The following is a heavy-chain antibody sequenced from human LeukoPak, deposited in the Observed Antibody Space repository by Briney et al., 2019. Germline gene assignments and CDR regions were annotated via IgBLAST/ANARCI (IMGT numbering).Heavy chain of an antibody. CDR3: ARDQPVYSSIRHGMDV. CDR2: ISSSSSTI. V-gene: IGHV3-48*04. J-gene: IGHJ6*02. CDR1: GFTFSSYS. D-gene: IGHD2-2*01. Sequence: AGGSLRLSCAASGFTFSSYSMNWVRQAPGKGLEWVSYISSSSSTIYYADSVKGRFTISRDNAKNSLYLQMNSLRAEDTAVYYCARDQPVYSSIRHGMDVWGQGTTVTVSS.